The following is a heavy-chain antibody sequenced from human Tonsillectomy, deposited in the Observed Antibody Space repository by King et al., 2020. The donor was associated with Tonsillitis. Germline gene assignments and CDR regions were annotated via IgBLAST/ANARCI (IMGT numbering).Heavy chain of an antibody. CDR1: GYIFPRYG. D-gene: IGHD3-22*01. CDR2: INAYSGDT. J-gene: IGHJ4*02. V-gene: IGHV1-18*01. CDR3: ARESFYYDRSGDMVGDY. Sequence: QLVQSGAEVKKPGASVKVSCKASGYIFPRYGVGWVRQAPGQGLEWVGWINAYSGDTTFAQKFQGRLTMTRDTSTSTVYLELRGLRSDDTDMYYCARESFYYDRSGDMVGDYWGQGTLVTVSS.